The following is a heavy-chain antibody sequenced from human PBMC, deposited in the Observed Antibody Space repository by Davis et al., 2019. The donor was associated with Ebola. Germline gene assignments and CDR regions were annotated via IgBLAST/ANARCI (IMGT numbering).Heavy chain of an antibody. CDR3: AKGRQVDY. Sequence: GGSLRLSCAASEFTFSTYAMTWVRQAPGKGLEWVSVIGGEGGDIRFADSVKGRFTISRDNSKNTLYLQIDSLRAEDTAVYYCAKGRQVDYWGQGTLVTVSS. CDR1: EFTFSTYA. V-gene: IGHV3-23*01. CDR2: IGGEGGDI. J-gene: IGHJ4*02.